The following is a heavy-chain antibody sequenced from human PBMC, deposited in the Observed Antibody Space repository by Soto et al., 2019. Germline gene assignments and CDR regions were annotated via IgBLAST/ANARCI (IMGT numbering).Heavy chain of an antibody. CDR1: GYTFTGYY. V-gene: IGHV1-2*04. J-gene: IGHJ4*02. Sequence: PSVKVSCKASGYTFTGYYMHWVRQGPGQGLEWMGWINPNSGGTNYAQKFQGWVTMTRDTSISTAYMELSRLRSDDTAVYYCARSMDDFVYYFDYWGQGTLVTVSS. CDR2: INPNSGGT. D-gene: IGHD3-3*01. CDR3: ARSMDDFVYYFDY.